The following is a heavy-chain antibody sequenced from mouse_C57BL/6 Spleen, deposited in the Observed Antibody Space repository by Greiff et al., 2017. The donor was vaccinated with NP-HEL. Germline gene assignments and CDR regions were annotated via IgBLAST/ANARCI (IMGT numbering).Heavy chain of an antibody. CDR1: GYTFTDYY. CDR3: ASSNWDDWFAY. V-gene: IGHV1-26*01. CDR2: INPNNGGT. J-gene: IGHJ3*01. Sequence: EVLLQQSGPELVKPGASVKISCKASGYTFTDYYMNWVKQSHGKSLEWIGDINPNNGGTNYNQKFKGKATLTVDKSSSTAYMELRSLTSEDSAVYYCASSNWDDWFAYWGQGTLVTVSA. D-gene: IGHD4-1*01.